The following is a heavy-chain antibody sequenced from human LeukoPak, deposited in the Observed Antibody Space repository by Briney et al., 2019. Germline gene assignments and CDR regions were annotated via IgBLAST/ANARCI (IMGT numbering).Heavy chain of an antibody. CDR2: ICYSGSI. CDR1: GGSISSGNYY. J-gene: IGHJ5*02. Sequence: SQTLSLTCTVSGGSISSGNYYWSWIRQHPGKGLEWIGNICYSGSIYYNPSLKSRVTISVDTSKNQFSLKLSSVTAADTAVYYCARQGYCSSTSCSHWFDPWGQGTLVTVSS. D-gene: IGHD2-2*01. V-gene: IGHV4-30-4*08. CDR3: ARQGYCSSTSCSHWFDP.